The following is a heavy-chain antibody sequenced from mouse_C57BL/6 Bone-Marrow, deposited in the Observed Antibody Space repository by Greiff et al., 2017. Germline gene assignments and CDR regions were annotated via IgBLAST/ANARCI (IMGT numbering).Heavy chain of an antibody. CDR3: AIYYGNYGDAMDN. CDR2: IYPRDGST. CDR1: GYTFTDHT. V-gene: IGHV1-78*01. D-gene: IGHD2-1*01. Sequence: QVQLQQSDAELVKPGASVKISCKVSGYTFTDHTIHWMKQRPEQGLEWIGYIYPRDGSTKYNEKFKGKATLTADKSSSTAYMQLISLTSEDSAVYFCAIYYGNYGDAMDNWGQGTSVTVSS. J-gene: IGHJ4*01.